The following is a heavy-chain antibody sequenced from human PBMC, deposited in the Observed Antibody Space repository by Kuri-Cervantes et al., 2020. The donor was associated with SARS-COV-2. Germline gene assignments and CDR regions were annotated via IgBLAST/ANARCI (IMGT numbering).Heavy chain of an antibody. J-gene: IGHJ3*02. CDR2: INPNSGGT. Sequence: ASVKVSCKASGYTFTDYYIHWVRQAPGQGLEWMGWINPNSGGTNSAQKFQVWVIMTRDTSISTAYMELSRLRSDETAVYYCARGPFWGEFWGTYRGGWDSFDIWGQGTMVTVSS. V-gene: IGHV1-2*04. D-gene: IGHD3-16*02. CDR3: ARGPFWGEFWGTYRGGWDSFDI. CDR1: GYTFTDYY.